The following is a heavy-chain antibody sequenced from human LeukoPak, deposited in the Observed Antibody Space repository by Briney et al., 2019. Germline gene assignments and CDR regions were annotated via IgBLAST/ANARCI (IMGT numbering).Heavy chain of an antibody. V-gene: IGHV3-48*04. D-gene: IGHD2-21*01. CDR3: AKDALAYCGGDCYSFHYYYYMDV. CDR2: ISRTGGTI. Sequence: GGSLRLSCAASGFTFSSNSMNWVRQAPGKGLEWVSYISRTGGTIYYADSMKGRFTISRDNAKNSLYLQMNSLRVEDTAVYYCAKDALAYCGGDCYSFHYYYYMDVWGKGTTVTVSS. J-gene: IGHJ6*03. CDR1: GFTFSSNS.